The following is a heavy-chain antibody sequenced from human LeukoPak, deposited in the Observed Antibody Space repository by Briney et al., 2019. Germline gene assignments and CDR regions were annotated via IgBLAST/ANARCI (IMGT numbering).Heavy chain of an antibody. CDR3: ARVGYDSSGYNWFDP. J-gene: IGHJ5*02. Sequence: ASVKVSCKASGYTFTSYDINWVRQAAGQGLEWMGWMNPNSGDTGYAQKFQGRVTMTTDTSTSTAYMELRSLRSDDTAVYYCARVGYDSSGYNWFDPWGQGTLVTVSS. V-gene: IGHV1-8*01. CDR1: GYTFTSYD. D-gene: IGHD3-22*01. CDR2: MNPNSGDT.